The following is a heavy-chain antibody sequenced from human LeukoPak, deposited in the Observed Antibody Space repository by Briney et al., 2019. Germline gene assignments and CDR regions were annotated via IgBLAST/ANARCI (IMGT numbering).Heavy chain of an antibody. D-gene: IGHD4-23*01. CDR2: IYYSRST. J-gene: IGHJ4*02. V-gene: IGHV4-39*01. CDR3: ARPYGGNSGQDY. Sequence: SETLSLTCTVSGGSISSSSYYWGWIRQPPGKGLEWIGSIYYSRSTYYNPSLKSRLTISVDTSKNQFSLKLSSVTAADTAVYYCARPYGGNSGQDYWGQETLVSVSS. CDR1: GGSISSSSYY.